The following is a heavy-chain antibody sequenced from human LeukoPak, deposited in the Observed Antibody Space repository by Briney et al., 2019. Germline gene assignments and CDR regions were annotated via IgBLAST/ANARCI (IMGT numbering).Heavy chain of an antibody. D-gene: IGHD4-17*01. CDR1: GFTFSSYS. J-gene: IGHJ3*02. CDR2: ISSSSSTI. Sequence: GGSLRLSCAASGFTFSSYSMNWVRQAPGKGLEWVSYISSSSSTIYYADSVRGRFTISRDNADNSLYLQMNSLRVEDTAVYYCARDPEYGALDIWGQGTTVTVSS. CDR3: ARDPEYGALDI. V-gene: IGHV3-48*04.